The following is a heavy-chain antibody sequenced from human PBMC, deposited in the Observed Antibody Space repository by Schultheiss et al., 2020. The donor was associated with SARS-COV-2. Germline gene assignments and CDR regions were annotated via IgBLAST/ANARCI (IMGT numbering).Heavy chain of an antibody. Sequence: GGSLRLSCAASGFTFSSYGMHWVRQAPGKGLEWVSAISGSGGSTYYADSVKGRFTISRDNSKNTLYLQMNSLRAEDTAVYYCARPPIAVAGTGWFDPWGQGTLVTVSS. CDR2: ISGSGGST. V-gene: IGHV3-23*01. CDR1: GFTFSSYG. D-gene: IGHD6-19*01. J-gene: IGHJ5*02. CDR3: ARPPIAVAGTGWFDP.